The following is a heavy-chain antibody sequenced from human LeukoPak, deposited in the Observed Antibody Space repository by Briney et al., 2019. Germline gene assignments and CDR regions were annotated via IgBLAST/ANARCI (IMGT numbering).Heavy chain of an antibody. CDR1: GYTFPSYD. CDR3: ARGPIIDIVVIPAAADYYHMDV. Sequence: ASVKVSCKASGYTFPSYDINWVRQAPGQGLEWMGWISAYNGNTRYAQKLQGRVTMTTDSSTSTAYMELRSLRSDDTAVYYCARGPIIDIVVIPAAADYYHMDVWGKGTTVTVSS. D-gene: IGHD2-2*01. V-gene: IGHV1-18*01. J-gene: IGHJ6*03. CDR2: ISAYNGNT.